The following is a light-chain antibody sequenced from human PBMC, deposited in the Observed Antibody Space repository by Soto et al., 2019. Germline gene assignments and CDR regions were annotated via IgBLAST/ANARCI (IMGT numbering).Light chain of an antibody. J-gene: IGKJ2*01. CDR2: GAS. Sequence: EIVLTQSPGTLSLSPGERATLSCRASQSISSNYLAWYQQRLGQAPRLLIYGASSRASGTPDRFSGSGSGTDFTLTISGLEPGDFAVFYCQQYARSPFTFGQGTKLEIK. CDR1: QSISSNY. V-gene: IGKV3-20*01. CDR3: QQYARSPFT.